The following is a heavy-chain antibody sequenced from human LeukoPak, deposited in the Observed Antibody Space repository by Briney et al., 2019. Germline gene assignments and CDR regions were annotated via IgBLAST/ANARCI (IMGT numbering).Heavy chain of an antibody. Sequence: GGSLRLSCAASGFTFSSYAMSWVRQAPGKGLEWVSAISGSGGSTYYADSVKGRFTISRDNSKNTLYLQMNSLRAEDTAVYYCANADTSDYGGNPSFDYWGQGTLVTVSS. J-gene: IGHJ4*02. V-gene: IGHV3-23*01. CDR3: ANADTSDYGGNPSFDY. CDR1: GFTFSSYA. CDR2: ISGSGGST. D-gene: IGHD4-23*01.